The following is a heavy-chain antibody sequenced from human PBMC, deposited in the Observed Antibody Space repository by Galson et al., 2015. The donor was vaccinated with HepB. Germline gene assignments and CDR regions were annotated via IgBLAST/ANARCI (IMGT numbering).Heavy chain of an antibody. CDR1: GYTFTSYG. CDR3: ARAGPSLHLLLPFDY. V-gene: IGHV1-18*01. J-gene: IGHJ4*02. Sequence: SVKVSCKASGYTFTSYGISWVRQAPGQGLEWMGWISAYNGNTNYAQKLQGRVTMTTDTSTSTAYMELRSLRSDDTAVYYCARAGPSLHLLLPFDYWGQGTLVTVSS. D-gene: IGHD1-26*01. CDR2: ISAYNGNT.